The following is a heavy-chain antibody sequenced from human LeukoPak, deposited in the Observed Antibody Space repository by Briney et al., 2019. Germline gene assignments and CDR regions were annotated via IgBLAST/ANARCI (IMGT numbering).Heavy chain of an antibody. V-gene: IGHV4-59*07. J-gene: IGHJ4*02. Sequence: SDTLSLACTVSGGSISNYYWSWIRQSPEKGLEWIGYIYHSGSANYNPSLTSRVTISVDTSKNQFSLKLASVTAADTAVYYCARGGGFGSPPGFWGQGTLVTVSS. CDR2: IYHSGSA. D-gene: IGHD1-26*01. CDR1: GGSISNYY. CDR3: ARGGGFGSPPGF.